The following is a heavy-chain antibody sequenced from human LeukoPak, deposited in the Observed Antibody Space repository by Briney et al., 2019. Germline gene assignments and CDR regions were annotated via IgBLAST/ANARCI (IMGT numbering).Heavy chain of an antibody. CDR1: GFTFSAYR. J-gene: IGHJ4*02. CDR3: ANDLRLGGRGPEN. D-gene: IGHD3-16*01. V-gene: IGHV3-7*05. Sequence: PGGSLRLSCAASGFTFSAYRMSWVRQAPGKGLEWVADINQDGSETYHVASVKGRFTISRDNAKNSLYLQMNSLRAEDTAVYYCANDLRLGGRGPENWGQGTLVTVSS. CDR2: INQDGSET.